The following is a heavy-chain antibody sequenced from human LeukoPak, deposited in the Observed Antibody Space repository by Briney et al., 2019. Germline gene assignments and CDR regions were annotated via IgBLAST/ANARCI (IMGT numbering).Heavy chain of an antibody. CDR2: IYSGGST. CDR3: ARGHGRYYVSSGYYTDSLDY. V-gene: IGHV3-53*01. J-gene: IGHJ4*02. Sequence: PGGSLRLSCAASGFTFSSNYMSWIRQAPGKGLEWVSVIYSGGSTYYADSVKGRFTISRDNSKNTLYLQMNSLRAEDTAVYYCARGHGRYYVSSGYYTDSLDYWGQGTLVTVSS. CDR1: GFTFSSNY. D-gene: IGHD3-22*01.